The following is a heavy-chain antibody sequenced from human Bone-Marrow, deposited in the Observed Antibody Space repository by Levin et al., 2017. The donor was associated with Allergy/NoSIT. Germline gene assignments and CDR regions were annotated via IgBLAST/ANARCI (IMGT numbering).Heavy chain of an antibody. Sequence: PSETLSLTCTVSGGSISSSSYFWGWIRQPPGKGLEWIGSIYYSGTTHYNPSLQSRVTISVDTSKNQFSLKLSSVTAADTAVYYCASQRGLLWFGVLPGGFDIWGQGTMVSVSS. J-gene: IGHJ3*02. D-gene: IGHD3-10*01. CDR1: GGSISSSSYF. V-gene: IGHV4-39*01. CDR3: ASQRGLLWFGVLPGGFDI. CDR2: IYYSGTT.